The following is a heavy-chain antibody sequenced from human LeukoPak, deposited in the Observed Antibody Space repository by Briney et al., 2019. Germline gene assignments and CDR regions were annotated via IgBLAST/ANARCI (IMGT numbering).Heavy chain of an antibody. CDR3: ARDKGAATEERSDY. Sequence: GGSLRLSCVVSGFTFSSSWMHWVRQAPGRGLVYVSRISSDGSDIFYADSVKGRFTISRDNSENMLYLQMNSLRAEDTAVYYCARDKGAATEERSDYWGQGTLVTVSS. CDR2: ISSDGSDI. V-gene: IGHV3-74*01. D-gene: IGHD1-26*01. CDR1: GFTFSSSW. J-gene: IGHJ4*02.